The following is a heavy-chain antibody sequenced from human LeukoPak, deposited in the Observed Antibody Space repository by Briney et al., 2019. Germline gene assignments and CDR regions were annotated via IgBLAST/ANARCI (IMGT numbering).Heavy chain of an antibody. J-gene: IGHJ3*01. CDR3: AKASPGNIVLMVYAN. Sequence: PGGSLRLSCAASGFTFSSYAMSWVRQAPGKGLEWVSAISGSGGSTYYADSVKGRFTISRDNSKNTLYLQTNSLRAEDTAVYYCAKASPGNIVLMVYANWGQGTMVTVSS. D-gene: IGHD2-8*01. V-gene: IGHV3-23*01. CDR2: ISGSGGST. CDR1: GFTFSSYA.